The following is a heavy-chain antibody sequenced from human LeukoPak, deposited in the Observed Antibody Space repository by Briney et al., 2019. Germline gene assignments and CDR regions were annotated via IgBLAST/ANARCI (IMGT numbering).Heavy chain of an antibody. CDR3: TSEDQGGFDY. J-gene: IGHJ4*02. CDR1: GFTFSNGW. D-gene: IGHD1-26*01. V-gene: IGHV3-15*01. Sequence: PGGSLRLSCVASGFTFSNGWMSWVRQAPIKGLEWVGRIKRKIDGETTDYAAPAKGRFTISRDDSKNTLYLQMNSLKTEDTAVYYCTSEDQGGFDYWGRGTLVTVSS. CDR2: IKRKIDGETT.